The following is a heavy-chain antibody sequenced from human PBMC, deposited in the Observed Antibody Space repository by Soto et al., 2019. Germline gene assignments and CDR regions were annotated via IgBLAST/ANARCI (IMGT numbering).Heavy chain of an antibody. CDR1: GGTFFTSYS. CDR2: VIPIFGAP. Sequence: QVQLVQSGAEVKKPGSSVKVSCKASGGTFFTSYSITWIRQAPGQGLEWMGVVIPIFGAPNYAQKFQGRVTFTADEATSTAYMELSSLRSDDTAVYYCARGQGYGSRTYAFGYWGQGTLVIVSS. CDR3: ARGQGYGSRTYAFGY. V-gene: IGHV1-69*12. J-gene: IGHJ4*02. D-gene: IGHD3-10*01.